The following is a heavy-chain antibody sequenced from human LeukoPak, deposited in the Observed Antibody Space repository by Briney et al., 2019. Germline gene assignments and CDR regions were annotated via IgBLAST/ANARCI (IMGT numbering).Heavy chain of an antibody. CDR3: ARDKAVTTELTQYFHH. J-gene: IGHJ1*01. V-gene: IGHV1-18*01. CDR1: GYTFTYYG. D-gene: IGHD4-11*01. CDR2: ISGYNGYT. Sequence: ASVKVSCKASGYTFTYYGVSRVRQAPGQGLEWMGSISGYNGYTNYAQKFQFRVTMTTDTSTSTAYMELRSLTSDDTAVYYCARDKAVTTELTQYFHHWGQGTLVTVSS.